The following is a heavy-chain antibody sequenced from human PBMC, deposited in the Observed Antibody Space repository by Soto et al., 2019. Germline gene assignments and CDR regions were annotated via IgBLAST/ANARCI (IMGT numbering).Heavy chain of an antibody. D-gene: IGHD4-4*01. J-gene: IGHJ4*02. CDR1: GGTFSSYA. Sequence: SVKVSCKASGGTFSSYAISWVRQAPGQGLEWMGGIIPIFGTANYAQKFQGRVTITADESTSTAYMELSSLRSEDTAVYYCARGGPQDRGNSVIHYWGQGTLVTVSS. CDR2: IIPIFGTA. CDR3: ARGGPQDRGNSVIHY. V-gene: IGHV1-69*13.